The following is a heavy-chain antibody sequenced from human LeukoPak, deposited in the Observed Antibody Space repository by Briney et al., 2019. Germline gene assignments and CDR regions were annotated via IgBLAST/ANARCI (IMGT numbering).Heavy chain of an antibody. CDR3: AKDYGSGSNQNYYYIDV. V-gene: IGHV3-21*04. Sequence: GGSLRLSCAASGFTFSSYSMNWVRQAPGKGLEWVSSISSSSSYIYYADSVKGRFTISRDNAKNSLYLQMNSLRAEDTALYYCAKDYGSGSNQNYYYIDVWGKGTTVTISS. D-gene: IGHD3-10*01. J-gene: IGHJ6*03. CDR2: ISSSSSYI. CDR1: GFTFSSYS.